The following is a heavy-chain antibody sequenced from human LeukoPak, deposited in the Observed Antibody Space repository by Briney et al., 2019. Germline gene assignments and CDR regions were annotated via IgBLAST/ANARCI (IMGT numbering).Heavy chain of an antibody. CDR1: GFTFSSYS. J-gene: IGHJ2*01. V-gene: IGHV3-48*01. CDR3: ARDASAPKWYFDL. CDR2: IDSSSSTI. Sequence: PGGSLRLSCAASGFTFSSYSMNWVRQAPGKGLEWASYIDSSSSTIYYADSVKGRFTISRDNAKNSLYLQMNSLRAEDTAVYYCARDASAPKWYFDLWGRGTLVTVSS.